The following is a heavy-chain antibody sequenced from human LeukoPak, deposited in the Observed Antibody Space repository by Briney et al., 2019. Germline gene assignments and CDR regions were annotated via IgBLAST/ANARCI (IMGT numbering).Heavy chain of an antibody. Sequence: GGSLRLSCAASGFTFTKYAMSWVRQAAGKGLEWVSAIGGSGTKTFYAESVKGRFTISRDNSNNILFLQMNSLRAEDTAVYYCATYYYDSSGHNNYFDYWGQGTLVTVSS. J-gene: IGHJ4*02. CDR2: IGGSGTKT. CDR3: ATYYYDSSGHNNYFDY. D-gene: IGHD3-22*01. CDR1: GFTFTKYA. V-gene: IGHV3-23*01.